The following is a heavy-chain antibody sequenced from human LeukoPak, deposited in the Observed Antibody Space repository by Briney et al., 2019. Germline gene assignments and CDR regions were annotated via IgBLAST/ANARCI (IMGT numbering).Heavy chain of an antibody. D-gene: IGHD3-10*01. CDR3: ARDLEFGAFYGMDV. CDR1: GYTFTDYS. V-gene: IGHV1-2*04. CDR2: INPNSGGT. Sequence: ASVEVSCKPSGYTFTDYSIHWLRQVPGQGLEWMGWINPNSGGTNYAQKFQGWVTMTRDTSISTAYMELSRLRSDDTAVYYCARDLEFGAFYGMDVWGQGTTVTVSS. J-gene: IGHJ6*02.